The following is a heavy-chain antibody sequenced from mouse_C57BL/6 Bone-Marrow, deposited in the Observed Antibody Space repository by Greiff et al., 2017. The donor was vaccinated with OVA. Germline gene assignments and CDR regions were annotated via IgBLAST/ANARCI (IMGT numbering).Heavy chain of an antibody. CDR2: IYPGDGDT. J-gene: IGHJ4*01. V-gene: IGHV1-82*01. Sequence: VKLMESGPELVKPGASVKISCKASGYAFSSSWMNWVKQRPGKGLEWIGRIYPGDGDTNYNGKFKGKATLTADKSSSTAYMQLSSLTSEDSAVYFYAKDGGAYWGQGTSVTVSS. CDR1: GYAFSSSW. CDR3: AKDGGAY.